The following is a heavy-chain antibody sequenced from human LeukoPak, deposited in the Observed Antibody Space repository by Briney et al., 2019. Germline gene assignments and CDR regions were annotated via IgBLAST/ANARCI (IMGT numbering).Heavy chain of an antibody. D-gene: IGHD2-15*01. CDR3: AKQLGYCSDGSCYFPY. Sequence: GSLRLSCAASGFTFSSYAMSWVRQAPGEGLEWVSAISGSGRSTYYADSVKGRFTISGDNSKNTLYLQMNSLRAEDTAVYYCAKQLGYCSDGSCYFPYWGQGTLVTVSS. CDR2: ISGSGRST. V-gene: IGHV3-23*01. CDR1: GFTFSSYA. J-gene: IGHJ4*02.